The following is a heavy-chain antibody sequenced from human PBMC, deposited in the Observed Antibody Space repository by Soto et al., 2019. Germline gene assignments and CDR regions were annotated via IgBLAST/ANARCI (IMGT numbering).Heavy chain of an antibody. D-gene: IGHD6-19*01. CDR3: AKWGAVDGGSGFSSYYYGMDV. CDR1: GFTFSSYA. V-gene: IGHV3-23*01. Sequence: GGSLRLSCAASGFTFSSYAMSWVRQAPGKGLEWVSAISGSGGSTYYADSVKGRFTISRDNSKNTLYLQMNSLRAEDTAVYYCAKWGAVDGGSGFSSYYYGMDVWGQGTTVTVSS. CDR2: ISGSGGST. J-gene: IGHJ6*02.